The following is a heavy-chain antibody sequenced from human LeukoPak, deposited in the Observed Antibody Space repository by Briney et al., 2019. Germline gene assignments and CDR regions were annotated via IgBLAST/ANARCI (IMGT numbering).Heavy chain of an antibody. J-gene: IGHJ4*02. V-gene: IGHV3-30*04. D-gene: IGHD2-2*01. CDR2: ISKDGSVK. CDR1: GFTFSSYA. Sequence: GGSLRLSCAASGFTFSSYAMHWVRQAPGKGLEWVAIISKDGSVKYYGDSVRGRFTISRDNSKNTAYLQMNSLRADDTAVYYCARDRDLGVVTPWCDYWGQGVLVTVSS. CDR3: ARDRDLGVVTPWCDY.